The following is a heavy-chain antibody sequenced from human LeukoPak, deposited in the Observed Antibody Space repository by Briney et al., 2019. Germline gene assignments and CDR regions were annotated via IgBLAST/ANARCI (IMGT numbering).Heavy chain of an antibody. CDR2: IIPILGIA. V-gene: IGHV1-69*04. CDR3: ARGGDYLLYYYGMDV. Sequence: SVKVSCKASGYTFTGYYMHWVRQAPGQGLEWMGRIIPILGIANYAQKFQGRVTITADKSTSTAYMELSSLRSEDTAVYYCARGGDYLLYYYGMDVWGQGTTVTVSS. D-gene: IGHD4-17*01. J-gene: IGHJ6*02. CDR1: GYTFTGYY.